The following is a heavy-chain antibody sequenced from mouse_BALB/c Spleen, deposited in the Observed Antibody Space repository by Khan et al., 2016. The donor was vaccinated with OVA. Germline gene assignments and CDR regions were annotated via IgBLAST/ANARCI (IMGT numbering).Heavy chain of an antibody. J-gene: IGHJ3*01. CDR1: GYTFTDFA. V-gene: IGHV1S137*01. CDR2: ISTYYGDA. CDR3: ARGGGNSRFAY. D-gene: IGHD2-1*01. Sequence: VQLQESGAELVRPGVSVKISCKGSGYTFTDFAMHWVKQSHAKSLEWIGVISTYYGDADYNQKFKGKATMTVDKSSSTAYMELARLTSEDSAIYYCARGGGNSRFAYWGQGTLVTVSA.